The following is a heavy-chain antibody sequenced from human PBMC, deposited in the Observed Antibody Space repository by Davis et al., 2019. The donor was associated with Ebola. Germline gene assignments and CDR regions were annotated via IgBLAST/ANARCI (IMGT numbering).Heavy chain of an antibody. Sequence: GESLKISCAASGFTFSSYSMNWVRQAPGKGLEWVSYISSSSSTIYYADSVKGRFTISRDNAKNSLYLQMNSLRDEDTAVYYCAREVAGYYIGYYYYGMDVWGQGTTVTVSS. V-gene: IGHV3-48*02. J-gene: IGHJ6*02. CDR2: ISSSSSTI. CDR3: AREVAGYYIGYYYYGMDV. CDR1: GFTFSSYS. D-gene: IGHD3-9*01.